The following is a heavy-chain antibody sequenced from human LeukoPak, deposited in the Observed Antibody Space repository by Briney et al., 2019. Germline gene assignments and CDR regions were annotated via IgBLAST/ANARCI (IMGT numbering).Heavy chain of an antibody. V-gene: IGHV4-59*04. CDR1: GGSISNYY. Sequence: PSETLSLTCTVSGGSISNYYWSWIRQPPGKGLEWIGYIYYSGTTYYNPSLKSRVTISVDTSKNQFSLKLSSVTAADTAVYYCASHLRYSGRYIDYWGQGTLVTVSS. J-gene: IGHJ4*02. CDR2: IYYSGTT. CDR3: ASHLRYSGRYIDY. D-gene: IGHD1-26*01.